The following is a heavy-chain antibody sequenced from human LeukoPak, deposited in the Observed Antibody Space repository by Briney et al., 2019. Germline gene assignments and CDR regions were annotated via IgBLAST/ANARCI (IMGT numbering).Heavy chain of an antibody. Sequence: GGSLRLSCAASGFSFTSYAMSWVRQAPGKGLEWVSGINGGGDKTYYRDSVKGRITISRDNSKNTLYLQMNSLRAEDPAIYYCAKSRGSTLFDSWGQGTLVTVSS. CDR1: GFSFTSYA. D-gene: IGHD1-26*01. CDR2: INGGGDKT. CDR3: AKSRGSTLFDS. J-gene: IGHJ4*02. V-gene: IGHV3-23*01.